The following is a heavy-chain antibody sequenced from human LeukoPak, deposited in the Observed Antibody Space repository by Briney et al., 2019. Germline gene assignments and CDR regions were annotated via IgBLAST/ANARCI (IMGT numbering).Heavy chain of an antibody. V-gene: IGHV1-69*05. D-gene: IGHD3-3*01. CDR2: IIPIFGTA. CDR3: AREPYYDFWSGYSFDY. J-gene: IGHJ4*02. CDR1: GGTFSSYA. Sequence: GASVKVSCKASGGTFSSYAISWVRQAPGQGLEWMGGIIPIFGTANYAQKFQGRVTITTDESTSTAYMELSSLRSEDTAVYYCAREPYYDFWSGYSFDYWGQGTLVTVSS.